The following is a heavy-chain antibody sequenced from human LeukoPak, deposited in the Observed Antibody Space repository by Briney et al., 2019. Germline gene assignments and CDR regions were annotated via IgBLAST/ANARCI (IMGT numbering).Heavy chain of an antibody. CDR3: ATDIPYYYDSSGYGYFDY. J-gene: IGHJ4*02. V-gene: IGHV1-24*01. D-gene: IGHD3-22*01. CDR1: GYTLTELS. Sequence: ASVKVSCKVSGYTLTELSMHWVRQAPGKGLEWMGGFDPEDGETIYAQKFQGRVTMTEDTSTDTAYMELSSLRSEDTAVYYCATDIPYYYDSSGYGYFDYWGQGTLVTVSS. CDR2: FDPEDGET.